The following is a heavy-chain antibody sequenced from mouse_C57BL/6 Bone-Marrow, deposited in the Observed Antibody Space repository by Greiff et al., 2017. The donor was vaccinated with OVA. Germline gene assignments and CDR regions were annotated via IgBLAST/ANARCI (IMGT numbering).Heavy chain of an antibody. Sequence: EVKLQESGGGLVKPGGSLKLSCAASGFTFSDYGMHWVRQAPEKGLEWVAYISSGSTTIYYADTVKGRFTISRDNAKNTLFLQMTSLRSEDTAMYYCARQEKGPDWGQGTLVTVSA. CDR1: GFTFSDYG. CDR2: ISSGSTTI. CDR3: ARQEKGPD. V-gene: IGHV5-17*01. D-gene: IGHD3-3*01. J-gene: IGHJ3*01.